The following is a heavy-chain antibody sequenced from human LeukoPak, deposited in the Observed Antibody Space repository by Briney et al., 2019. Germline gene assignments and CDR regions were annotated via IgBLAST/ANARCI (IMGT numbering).Heavy chain of an antibody. V-gene: IGHV3-23*01. CDR3: AKDPRAPGIRLYYFDY. CDR2: ISGSGGST. D-gene: IGHD5-12*01. CDR1: GFTLSSYA. J-gene: IGHJ4*02. Sequence: GGSLRLSCAASGFTLSSYAMSWVRQAPGKGLEWVSAISGSGGSTYYADSVKGRFTISRDNSKNTLYLQMNSLRAEDTAVYYCAKDPRAPGIRLYYFDYWGQGTLVTVSS.